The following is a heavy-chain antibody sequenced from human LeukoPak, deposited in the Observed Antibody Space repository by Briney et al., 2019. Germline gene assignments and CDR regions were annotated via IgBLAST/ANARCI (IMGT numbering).Heavy chain of an antibody. D-gene: IGHD1-14*01. Sequence: GGSLRLSCAASGLTFSRFVMSWVRQAPGKGLEWVSTISGSGDATYYADSVKGRFSISRDNLKNTLYVQMNSLRVEDTAVYYCAKGHSAHGTGFDGWGQGTLVIVSS. CDR3: AKGHSAHGTGFDG. CDR2: ISGSGDAT. V-gene: IGHV3-23*01. J-gene: IGHJ4*02. CDR1: GLTFSRFV.